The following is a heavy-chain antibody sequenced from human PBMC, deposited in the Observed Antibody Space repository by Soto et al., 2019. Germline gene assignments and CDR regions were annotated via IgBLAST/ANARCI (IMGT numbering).Heavy chain of an antibody. V-gene: IGHV4-4*07. Sequence: SETLSLTCTVSGGSISSYYWSWIRQPAGKGLEWIGRIYTSGSTNYNPSLKSRVTMSVDTSKNQFSLKLSSVTAADTAVYYCARLAYRHYYDSSGYWPLFDYWGQGTLVTVSS. J-gene: IGHJ4*02. CDR1: GGSISSYY. D-gene: IGHD3-22*01. CDR3: ARLAYRHYYDSSGYWPLFDY. CDR2: IYTSGST.